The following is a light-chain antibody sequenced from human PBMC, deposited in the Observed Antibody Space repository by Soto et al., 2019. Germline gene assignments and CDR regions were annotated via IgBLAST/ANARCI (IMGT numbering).Light chain of an antibody. CDR3: EAWDDSLYGAV. CDR1: SSNIGANP. J-gene: IGLJ2*01. V-gene: IGLV1-44*01. Sequence: QSVLTQPPSASGTPGQRVTISCSGSSSNIGANPINWYQQLPGTAPKLLIYKNDQRPSGVPDRFSASKSGTSASLAISGLQSEDEADYYCEAWDDSLYGAVLGGGTKVTVL. CDR2: KND.